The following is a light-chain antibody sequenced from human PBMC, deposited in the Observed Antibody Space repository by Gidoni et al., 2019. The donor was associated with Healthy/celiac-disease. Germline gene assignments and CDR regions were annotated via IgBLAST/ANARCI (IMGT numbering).Light chain of an antibody. Sequence: DIQMTPSPSSLSASVGDRVTITCQASQDSSNYLNWYQQKPGKDPKLLIYDASNLETGVPSRFSGSGSGTDFTFTISSLQPEDIATYYCQQYDNLPRYTFGQGTKLEIK. V-gene: IGKV1-33*01. CDR3: QQYDNLPRYT. CDR1: QDSSNY. CDR2: DAS. J-gene: IGKJ2*01.